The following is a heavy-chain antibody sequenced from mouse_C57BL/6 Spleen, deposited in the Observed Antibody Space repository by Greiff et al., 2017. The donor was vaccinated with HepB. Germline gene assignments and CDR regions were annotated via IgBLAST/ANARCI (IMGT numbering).Heavy chain of an antibody. CDR1: GYTFTSYW. J-gene: IGHJ3*01. V-gene: IGHV1-59*01. D-gene: IGHD2-3*01. CDR2: IDPSDSYT. Sequence: QVQLQQPGAELVRPGTSVKLSCKASGYTFTSYWMHWVKQRPGQGLEWIGVIDPSDSYTNYNQKFKGKATLTVDTSSSTAYMQLSSLTSEDSAVYYWAREGDGYSLFAYWGKGTLSLSLQ. CDR3: AREGDGYSLFAY.